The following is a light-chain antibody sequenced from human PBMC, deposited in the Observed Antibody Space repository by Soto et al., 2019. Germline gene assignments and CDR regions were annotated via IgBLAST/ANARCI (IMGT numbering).Light chain of an antibody. CDR1: QSVGSN. CDR3: QQYNNWPPVT. CDR2: GAS. Sequence: IVMTQSPATLSVSPGERATLSCGASQSVGSNLAWYQQKPGQAPRLLIYGASTRATGIPARFSGSGSGTEFTLTISSLQSEDFAVYYCQQYNNWPPVTFGPGTKVDIK. J-gene: IGKJ3*01. V-gene: IGKV3-15*01.